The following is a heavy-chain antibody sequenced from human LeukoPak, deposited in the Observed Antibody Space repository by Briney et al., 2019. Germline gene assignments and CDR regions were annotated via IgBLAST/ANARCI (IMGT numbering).Heavy chain of an antibody. J-gene: IGHJ4*02. CDR1: GGTFSSYA. CDR3: ARLKKAGATVGCFDY. Sequence: GASVKVSCKASGGTFSSYAISWVRQAPGQGLEWMGGIIPIFGTANYAQKFQGRVTITTDESTSTAYMELSSLRSEDTAVYYCARLKKAGATVGCFDYWGQGTLVTVSS. CDR2: IIPIFGTA. V-gene: IGHV1-69*05. D-gene: IGHD1-26*01.